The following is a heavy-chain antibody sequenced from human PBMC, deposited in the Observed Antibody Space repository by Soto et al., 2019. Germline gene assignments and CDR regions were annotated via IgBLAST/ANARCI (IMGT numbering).Heavy chain of an antibody. CDR1: GFTFSSFA. CDR3: AKWQQLVVLYY. D-gene: IGHD6-6*01. V-gene: IGHV3-23*01. Sequence: GGSLRLSCAASGFTFSSFAMSWVRQAPGKGLEWVSAISGSGGSTYYADSVKGRFTISRDNSKNTLYLQMNSLRAEDTAVYYCAKWQQLVVLYYWGQGTLVTVSS. J-gene: IGHJ4*02. CDR2: ISGSGGST.